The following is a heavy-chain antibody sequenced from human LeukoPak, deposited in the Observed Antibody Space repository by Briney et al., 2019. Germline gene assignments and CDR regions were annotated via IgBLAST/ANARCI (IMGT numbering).Heavy chain of an antibody. CDR3: ARETTVTFPDVFDA. CDR1: GFSFSSYW. J-gene: IGHJ3*01. CDR2: IKQEGSAR. V-gene: IGHV3-7*03. D-gene: IGHD4-17*01. Sequence: PGGSLRLSCVASGFSFSSYWMSWVRQTPGKGLEWVANIKQEGSARYYVDSVRGRFTISRDNSKNAMFLQINNLRVDDTAVYYCARETTVTFPDVFDAWGQGTRVTVSS.